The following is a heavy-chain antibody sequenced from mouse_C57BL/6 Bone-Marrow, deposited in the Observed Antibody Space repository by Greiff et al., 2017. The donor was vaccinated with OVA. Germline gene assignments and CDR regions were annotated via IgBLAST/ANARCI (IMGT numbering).Heavy chain of an antibody. CDR3: ARHPRSNRYYYAMDY. Sequence: EVHLVESGGGLVKPGGSLKLSCAASGFTFSSYSMSWVRQTPEKRLEWVATISGGGGYTYYPDSVKGRFTITRDNANNTLYLQMSSLRSEDTALYYYARHPRSNRYYYAMDYWGQGTSVTVSS. D-gene: IGHD2-5*01. CDR1: GFTFSSYS. V-gene: IGHV5-9*01. CDR2: ISGGGGYT. J-gene: IGHJ4*01.